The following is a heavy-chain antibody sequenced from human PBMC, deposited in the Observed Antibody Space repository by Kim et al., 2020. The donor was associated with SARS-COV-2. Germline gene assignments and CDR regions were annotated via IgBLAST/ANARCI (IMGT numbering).Heavy chain of an antibody. J-gene: IGHJ4*02. Sequence: GGSLRLSCAASGFTFSSYGMHWVRQAPGKGLEWVAVISYDGSNKYYADSVKGRFTISRDNSKNTLYLQMNSLRAEDTAVYYCAKDRTPYGSGSYFSTGGFDYWGQGTLVTVSS. CDR3: AKDRTPYGSGSYFSTGGFDY. V-gene: IGHV3-30*18. CDR2: ISYDGSNK. D-gene: IGHD3-10*01. CDR1: GFTFSSYG.